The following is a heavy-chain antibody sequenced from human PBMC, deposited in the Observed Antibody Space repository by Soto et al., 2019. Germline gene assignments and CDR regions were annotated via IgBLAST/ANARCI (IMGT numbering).Heavy chain of an antibody. CDR3: ARDRTVVTPPVWFDH. Sequence: SSETLSLTCTVSGGSISSGDYYWSWIRQPPGKGLVWIGYIYYSGSTYYNPSLKSRVTISVDTSKNQFYLQLSSVSAADTAVYSGARDRTVVTPPVWFDHWRQGTLVPV. J-gene: IGHJ5*02. D-gene: IGHD2-21*02. CDR1: GGSISSGDYY. CDR2: IYYSGST. V-gene: IGHV4-30-4*01.